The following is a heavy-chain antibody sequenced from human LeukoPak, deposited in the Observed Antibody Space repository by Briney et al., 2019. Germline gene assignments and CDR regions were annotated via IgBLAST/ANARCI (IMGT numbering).Heavy chain of an antibody. J-gene: IGHJ4*02. CDR1: GFTFSSYA. V-gene: IGHV3-30*14. CDR3: ARDWALAAAEDSY. D-gene: IGHD6-13*01. CDR2: ISYDGSNK. Sequence: PGGSLRLSCVVSGFTFSSYAMHWVRQAPGKGLEWVAVISYDGSNKYYADSVKGRFTISRDNSKNTLYLQMNSLRSDDTAVYYCARDWALAAAEDSYWGQGTLVTVSS.